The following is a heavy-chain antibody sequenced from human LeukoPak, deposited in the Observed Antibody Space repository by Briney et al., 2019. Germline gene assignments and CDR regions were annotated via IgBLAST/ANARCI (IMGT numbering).Heavy chain of an antibody. CDR1: GDSITSHY. V-gene: IGHV4-59*11. D-gene: IGHD3-10*01. J-gene: IGHJ4*02. CDR2: IYYSGSI. Sequence: SETLSLTCIVSGDSITSHYWSLIRRPPGKGLEWIGYIYYSGSINYNPSLKSRVTISVDTSRNQFSMKLKYVTAADTAVYYCAGSGGLANQGAVFDYWGQGTLVTVSS. CDR3: AGSGGLANQGAVFDY.